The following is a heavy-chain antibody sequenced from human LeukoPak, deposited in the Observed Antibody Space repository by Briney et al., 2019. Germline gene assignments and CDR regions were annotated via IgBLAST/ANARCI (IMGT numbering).Heavy chain of an antibody. CDR1: GGSISSSSYY. CDR3: ARSQQLIRTFDS. D-gene: IGHD6-13*01. CDR2: IYYSGST. J-gene: IGHJ4*02. Sequence: SETLSLTCTVSGGSISSSSYYWGWIRQPPGKGLEWIGSIYYSGSTNYNPSLKSRVTMSVDTSKNQFSLKLTSVTAADTAVYYCARSQQLIRTFDSWGQGTLVTVSS. V-gene: IGHV4-39*07.